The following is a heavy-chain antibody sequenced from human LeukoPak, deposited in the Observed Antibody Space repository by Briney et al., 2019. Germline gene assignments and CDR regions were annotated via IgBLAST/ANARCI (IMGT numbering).Heavy chain of an antibody. V-gene: IGHV4-59*08. CDR1: GGSISSYY. Sequence: SETLSLTCTVSGGSISSYYWSWIRQPPGKGLEWIGYIYYSGSTNYNPSLKSRVTISVDTSKNQFSLKLSSVTAADTAVYYCARQLYYDILTGYFDYWGQGTLVTVPS. D-gene: IGHD3-9*01. J-gene: IGHJ4*02. CDR2: IYYSGST. CDR3: ARQLYYDILTGYFDY.